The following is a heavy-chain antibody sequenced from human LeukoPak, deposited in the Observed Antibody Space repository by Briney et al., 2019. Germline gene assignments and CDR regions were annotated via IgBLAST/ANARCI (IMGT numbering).Heavy chain of an antibody. CDR1: GFTFSSYA. Sequence: GGPLRLSCAASGFTFSSYAMSWVRQAPGKGLEWVSAISGSGGSTYYADSVKGRFTISRDNSKNTLYLQMNSLRAEDTAVYYCAKEESIAVASYNWFDPWGQGTLVTVSS. CDR3: AKEESIAVASYNWFDP. CDR2: ISGSGGST. J-gene: IGHJ5*02. V-gene: IGHV3-23*01. D-gene: IGHD6-19*01.